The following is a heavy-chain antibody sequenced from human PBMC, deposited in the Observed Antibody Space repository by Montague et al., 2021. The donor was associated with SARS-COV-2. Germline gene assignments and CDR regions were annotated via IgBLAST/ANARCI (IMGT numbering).Heavy chain of an antibody. D-gene: IGHD1-26*01. J-gene: IGHJ6*02. CDR1: GFSLTTSAMC. V-gene: IGHV2-70*11. Sequence: PALVKPTQTLTLTCTFSGFSLTTSAMCVSWIRQPPGKAPEWLARIDWDDDKHYNASLKTRLAISKDTSKNHVVPTMTTMDPVDTGTYYCARSGQPAGNYAPLGYYGLDVWGRGTTVIVSS. CDR3: ARSGQPAGNYAPLGYYGLDV. CDR2: IDWDDDK.